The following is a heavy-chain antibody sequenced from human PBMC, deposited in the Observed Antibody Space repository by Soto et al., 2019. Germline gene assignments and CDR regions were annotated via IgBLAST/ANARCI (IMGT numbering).Heavy chain of an antibody. CDR2: IYYSGST. J-gene: IGHJ4*02. V-gene: IGHV4-31*03. Sequence: SETLSLTCTVSGGSISSGGYYWSWIRQHPGKGLEWIGYIYYSGSTYYNPSLKSRVTISVDTSKNQFSLKLSSVTAADTAVYYCARSKDTAMVTNYFDYWGQGTLVTVSS. CDR1: GGSISSGGYY. D-gene: IGHD5-18*01. CDR3: ARSKDTAMVTNYFDY.